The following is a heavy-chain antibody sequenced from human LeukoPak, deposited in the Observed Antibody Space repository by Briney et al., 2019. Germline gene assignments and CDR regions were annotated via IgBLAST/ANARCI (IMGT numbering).Heavy chain of an antibody. D-gene: IGHD6-13*01. V-gene: IGHV5-51*01. Sequence: GESLKISCKASGYSFTSYWIGWVRQMPGKGLEWMGIIYPGDSDTRYSPSFQGQVSISADKSTTTAYLHWSSLKASDTAMYYCARHLKAASGSDHAFDIWGQGTTVTVSS. CDR3: ARHLKAASGSDHAFDI. CDR2: IYPGDSDT. CDR1: GYSFTSYW. J-gene: IGHJ3*02.